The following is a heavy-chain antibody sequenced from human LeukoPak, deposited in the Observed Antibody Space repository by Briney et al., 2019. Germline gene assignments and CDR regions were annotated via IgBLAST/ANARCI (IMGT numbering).Heavy chain of an antibody. J-gene: IGHJ4*02. Sequence: SETQSLTCTVSGGSISSSSYYWGWIRQPPGKGLEWIGSIYYSGSTYYNPSLKSRVTISVDTSKNQFSLKLSSVTAADTAVYYCVRAYDYVWGSYRYYFDYWGQGTLVTVSS. CDR1: GGSISSSSYY. CDR3: VRAYDYVWGSYRYYFDY. V-gene: IGHV4-39*01. D-gene: IGHD3-16*02. CDR2: IYYSGST.